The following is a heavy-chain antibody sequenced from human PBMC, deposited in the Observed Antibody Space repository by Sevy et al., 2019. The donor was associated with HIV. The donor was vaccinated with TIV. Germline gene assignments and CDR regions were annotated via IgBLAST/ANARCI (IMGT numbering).Heavy chain of an antibody. CDR1: GFTFRSYW. V-gene: IGHV3-7*03. J-gene: IGHJ3*02. Sequence: GGSLRLSCAVSGFTFRSYWMSWVRQAPGKGLEWVAHIKVDGSEKYHVDSMKGRFTISRDSSRNTLYLQMNCLRAEDTAVYYCARSRYDSGSSFDAFDTWGQGTMVTVSS. CDR2: IKVDGSEK. CDR3: ARSRYDSGSSFDAFDT. D-gene: IGHD3-22*01.